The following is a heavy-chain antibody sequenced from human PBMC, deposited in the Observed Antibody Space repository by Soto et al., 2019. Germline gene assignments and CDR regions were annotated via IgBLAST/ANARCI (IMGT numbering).Heavy chain of an antibody. CDR1: GFTFDDYG. CDR3: ARVMGVAGLLIDAFDI. D-gene: IGHD6-19*01. Sequence: GGSLRLSCAASGFTFDDYGMSWVRQAPGKGLEWVSGINWNGGSTGYADPVKGRFTISRDNAKNSLYLQMNSLRAEDTALYHCARVMGVAGLLIDAFDIWGQGTMVTVSS. J-gene: IGHJ3*02. CDR2: INWNGGST. V-gene: IGHV3-20*01.